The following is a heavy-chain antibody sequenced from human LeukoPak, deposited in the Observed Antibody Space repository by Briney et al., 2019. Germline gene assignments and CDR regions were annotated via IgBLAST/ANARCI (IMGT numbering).Heavy chain of an antibody. CDR3: ARDLSWFGEFDY. V-gene: IGHV3-33*01. Sequence: GRSLRLSCAASGFTFSSYGMHWVRQAPGKGLEWVAVIWYDGSNKYYADSVKGRFTISRDNSKSTLYLQMNSLRAEDTAVYYCARDLSWFGEFDYWGQGTLVTVSS. CDR1: GFTFSSYG. D-gene: IGHD3-10*01. J-gene: IGHJ4*02. CDR2: IWYDGSNK.